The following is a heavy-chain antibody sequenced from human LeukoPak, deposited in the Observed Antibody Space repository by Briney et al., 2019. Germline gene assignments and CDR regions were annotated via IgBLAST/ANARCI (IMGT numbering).Heavy chain of an antibody. Sequence: PSETLSLTCTVSGGSISSYYWSWIRQPPGKGLEWIGYIYYSGSTNYNPSLKSRVTISVDTSKNQFSLKLSSVTAADTAVYYCARTSPRTAMAPYYYYYMDVWGKGTTVTISS. CDR2: IYYSGST. D-gene: IGHD5-18*01. CDR3: ARTSPRTAMAPYYYYYMDV. J-gene: IGHJ6*03. CDR1: GGSISSYY. V-gene: IGHV4-59*01.